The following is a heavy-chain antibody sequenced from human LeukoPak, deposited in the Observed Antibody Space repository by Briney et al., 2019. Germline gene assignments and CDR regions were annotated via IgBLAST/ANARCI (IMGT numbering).Heavy chain of an antibody. D-gene: IGHD1-26*01. V-gene: IGHV1-69*13. CDR2: IIPIFGTA. J-gene: IGHJ5*02. CDR1: GGTFSSYA. CDR3: ARVSGSPSGFDP. Sequence: ASVKVSCKASGGTFSSYAISWVRQAPGQGLEWMGGIIPIFGTANYAQKFQGRVTITADESTSTAYMELSSLRSEDTAVYYCARVSGSPSGFDPWGQGTLVTVSS.